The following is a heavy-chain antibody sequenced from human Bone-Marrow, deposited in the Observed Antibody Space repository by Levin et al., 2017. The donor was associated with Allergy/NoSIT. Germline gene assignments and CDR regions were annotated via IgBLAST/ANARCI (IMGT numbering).Heavy chain of an antibody. CDR3: TRDAGISPRDY. D-gene: IGHD3-10*01. J-gene: IGHJ4*02. Sequence: PSGGSLRLSCAASGFTFSNSWMSWVRQAPGKGLEWVANTNHDVSEQHYVDSVKGRFTISRDNAKNSLYLQMNSLRAEDTAVYYCTRDAGISPRDYWGQGTLVTVSS. V-gene: IGHV3-7*01. CDR1: GFTFSNSW. CDR2: TNHDVSEQ.